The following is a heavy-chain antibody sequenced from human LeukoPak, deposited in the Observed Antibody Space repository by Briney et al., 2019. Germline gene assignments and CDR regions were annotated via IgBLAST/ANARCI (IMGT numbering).Heavy chain of an antibody. D-gene: IGHD1-26*01. CDR3: ARAISGSYPPNDAFDI. V-gene: IGHV3-21*01. CDR2: ISSSSSYI. CDR1: GFTFSSYS. Sequence: GGSLRLSCAASGFTFSSYSMNWVRQAPGKGLEWVSSISSSSSYIYCADSVKGRFTISRDNAKNSLYLQMNSLRAEDTAVYYCARAISGSYPPNDAFDIWGQGTMVTVSS. J-gene: IGHJ3*02.